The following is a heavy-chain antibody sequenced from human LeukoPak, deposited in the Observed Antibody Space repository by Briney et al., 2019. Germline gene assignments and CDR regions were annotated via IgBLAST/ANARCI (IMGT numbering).Heavy chain of an antibody. CDR1: GFTFSSYS. J-gene: IGHJ4*02. D-gene: IGHD5-12*01. Sequence: GGSLRLSCAASGFTFSSYSVNWVRQAPGKGLEWVSSISSSGSTIYYADSVKGRFTISRDNAKNSLYLQMNSLRAEDTAVYYCARAGYGGYQDFDYWSQGTLVTVSS. V-gene: IGHV3-48*04. CDR3: ARAGYGGYQDFDY. CDR2: ISSSGSTI.